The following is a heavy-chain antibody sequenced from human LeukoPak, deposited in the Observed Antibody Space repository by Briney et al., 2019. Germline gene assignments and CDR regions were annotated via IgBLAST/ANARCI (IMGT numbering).Heavy chain of an antibody. D-gene: IGHD3-22*01. V-gene: IGHV4-4*07. CDR3: ARLYFDSSVSYSIDSFDI. Sequence: SSETLSLTCTVSGGSISSYYWSWLRQPAGKALEWIGRIYSSGTTNYNPSFKSRVTMSVNTSKNQFSLKLSPVTAADTAVYYCARLYFDSSVSYSIDSFDIWGQGTMVTVSS. CDR2: IYSSGTT. J-gene: IGHJ3*02. CDR1: GGSISSYY.